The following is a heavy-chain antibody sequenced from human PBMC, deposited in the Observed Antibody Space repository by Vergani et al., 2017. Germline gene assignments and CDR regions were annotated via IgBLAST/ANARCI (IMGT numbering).Heavy chain of an antibody. D-gene: IGHD6-19*01. CDR1: GFTFSDYY. J-gene: IGHJ4*02. CDR3: ARDQSKQWPPKNTFDY. V-gene: IGHV3-11*01. CDR2: ISSSGSTI. Sequence: VQLLESGGGLVKPGGSLRLSCAASGFTFSDYYMSWIRQAPGKGLEWVSYISSSGSTIYYADSVKGRFTISRDNAKNSLYLQMNSLRAEDTAVYYCARDQSKQWPPKNTFDYWGQGTLVTVSS.